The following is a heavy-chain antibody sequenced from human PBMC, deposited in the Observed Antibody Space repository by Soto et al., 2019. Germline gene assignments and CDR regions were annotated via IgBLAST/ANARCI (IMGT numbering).Heavy chain of an antibody. Sequence: ASVKVSCKASGYTFTSYYMHWVRQAPGQGLEWMGIINPSGGSTSYAQKFQGGVTMTRDTSTSTVYMELSSLRSEDTAVYYCARDTFHNWGSYSYNWFDPWGQGTLVTVSS. D-gene: IGHD7-27*01. CDR3: ARDTFHNWGSYSYNWFDP. J-gene: IGHJ5*02. CDR2: INPSGGST. CDR1: GYTFTSYY. V-gene: IGHV1-46*03.